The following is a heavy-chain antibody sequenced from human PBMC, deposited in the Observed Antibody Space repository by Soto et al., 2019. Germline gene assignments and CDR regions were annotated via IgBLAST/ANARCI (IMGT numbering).Heavy chain of an antibody. J-gene: IGHJ4*02. D-gene: IGHD6-19*01. CDR1: GGSISSYY. Sequence: SETLSLTCTVSGGSISSYYWSLIRQPPGKGLEWIGEINHSGSTNYNPSLKSRVTISVDTSKNQFSLKLSSVTAADTAVYYCARGFVAGTPPYFDYWGQGTLVTVSS. CDR2: INHSGST. V-gene: IGHV4-34*01. CDR3: ARGFVAGTPPYFDY.